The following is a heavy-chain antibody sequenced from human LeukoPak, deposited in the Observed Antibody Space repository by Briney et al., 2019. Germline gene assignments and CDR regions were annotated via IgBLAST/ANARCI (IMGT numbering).Heavy chain of an antibody. CDR3: ASSEQLDTMVDFDY. CDR2: MNPNRGNT. Sequence: GASVKVSCKASGYTFTSYDINWVRQATGQGLEWMGWMNPNRGNTGYAQKFQGRVTMTRNTSISTAYMELSSLRSEDTAVYYCASSEQLDTMVDFDYWGQGTLVTVSS. CDR1: GYTFTSYD. J-gene: IGHJ4*02. V-gene: IGHV1-8*01. D-gene: IGHD6-13*01.